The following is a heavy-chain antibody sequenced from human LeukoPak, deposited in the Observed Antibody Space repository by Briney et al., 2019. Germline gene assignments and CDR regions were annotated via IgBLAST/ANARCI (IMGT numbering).Heavy chain of an antibody. CDR1: GFTFSNAW. Sequence: GGSLRLSCAASGFTFSNAWMSWVRQAPGKGLEWVGRIKSKTDGGTTDYAAPVKGRFTISRDDSKNTVYLQMNSLKTEDTAVYYCTTGIGIAARGADAFDIWGQGTMVTVSS. CDR2: IKSKTDGGTT. V-gene: IGHV3-15*01. CDR3: TTGIGIAARGADAFDI. D-gene: IGHD6-6*01. J-gene: IGHJ3*02.